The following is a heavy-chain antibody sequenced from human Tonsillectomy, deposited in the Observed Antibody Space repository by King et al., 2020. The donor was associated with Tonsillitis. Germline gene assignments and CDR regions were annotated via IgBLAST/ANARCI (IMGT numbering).Heavy chain of an antibody. V-gene: IGHV3-73*01. J-gene: IGHJ4*02. CDR3: TRSGNCGGDCYYDY. Sequence: VQLVESGGGLVQPGGSLKLSCAASGFTFSGSAMHWGRQASGKGLEWVGRIRSEPHSYATAYAVSLNGRFTISRDDSKNTAYLQMNSLKTEDTAVYYCTRSGNCGGDCYYDYWGQGTLVTVSS. D-gene: IGHD2-21*02. CDR2: IRSEPHSYAT. CDR1: GFTFSGSA.